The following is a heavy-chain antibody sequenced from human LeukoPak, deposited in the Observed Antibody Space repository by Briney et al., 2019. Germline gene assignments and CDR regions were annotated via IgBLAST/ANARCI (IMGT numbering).Heavy chain of an antibody. CDR3: ARDGSGWYSDY. Sequence: PGGSLRLSCEASGFTFTTYSMTWVRQTPGEGLEWVSSISTRDTFINYADSVKGRFTISRDNAKNSLFLQMTSLRAEDTAMYYCARDGSGWYSDYWGQGTLVTVSS. D-gene: IGHD6-19*01. V-gene: IGHV3-21*01. J-gene: IGHJ4*02. CDR1: GFTFTTYS. CDR2: ISTRDTFI.